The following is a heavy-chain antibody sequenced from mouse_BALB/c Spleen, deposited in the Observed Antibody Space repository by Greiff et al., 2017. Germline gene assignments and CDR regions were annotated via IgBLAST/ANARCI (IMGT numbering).Heavy chain of an antibody. V-gene: IGHV5-6-3*01. D-gene: IGHD2-1*01. CDR2: INSNGGST. Sequence: EVQVVESGGGLVQPGGSLKLSCAASGFTFSSYGMSWVRQTPDKRLELVATINSNGGSTYYPDSVKGRFTISRDNAKNTLYLQMSSLKSEDTAMYYCARENGNYYFDYWGQGTTLTVSS. CDR1: GFTFSSYG. CDR3: ARENGNYYFDY. J-gene: IGHJ2*01.